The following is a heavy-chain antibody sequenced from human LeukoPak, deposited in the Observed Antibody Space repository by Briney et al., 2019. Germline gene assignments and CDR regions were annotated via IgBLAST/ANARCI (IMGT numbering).Heavy chain of an antibody. CDR2: INWNSNKI. D-gene: IGHD7-27*01. Sequence: QSGGSLRLSCAAAGFIFDDHAMHWVRQVPGKGLEWISGINWNSNKIDYADSVKGRFTISRDNAKNSLYLQMNNLRTEDTAFYYCAKINGGNNDDVRWYFDNWGQGTLVTVSS. V-gene: IGHV3-9*01. J-gene: IGHJ4*02. CDR3: AKINGGNNDDVRWYFDN. CDR1: GFIFDDHA.